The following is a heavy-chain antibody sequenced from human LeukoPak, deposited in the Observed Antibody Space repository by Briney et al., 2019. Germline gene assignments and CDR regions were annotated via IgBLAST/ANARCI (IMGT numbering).Heavy chain of an antibody. CDR1: GFTFSNAW. CDR3: TTGPTTVTTSPIFDY. D-gene: IGHD4-17*01. V-gene: IGHV3-15*01. CDR2: IKSKTDGGTT. Sequence: GGSLRLSCAASGFTFSNAWMSWVRQAPGKGLEWVGRIKSKTDGGTTDYAAPVKGRFTISRDDSKNTLYLQMNSLKTEDTAVYYCTTGPTTVTTSPIFDYWGQGTLVTVSS. J-gene: IGHJ4*02.